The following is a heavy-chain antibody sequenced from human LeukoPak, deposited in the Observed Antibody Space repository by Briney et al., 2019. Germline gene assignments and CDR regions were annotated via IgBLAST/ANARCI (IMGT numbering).Heavy chain of an antibody. J-gene: IGHJ4*02. CDR2: TYYRSRWYN. D-gene: IGHD1-26*01. CDR1: GDSVSSNSAA. Sequence: SQTLSLTCAISGDSVSSNSAAWNWIRQSPSRGLEWLGSTYYRSRWYNDYAASVIGRITINPDTSRNQFSLQLNSVTPEDTALYYCARGGRYSFDYWSQGTLVTVSS. CDR3: ARGGRYSFDY. V-gene: IGHV6-1*01.